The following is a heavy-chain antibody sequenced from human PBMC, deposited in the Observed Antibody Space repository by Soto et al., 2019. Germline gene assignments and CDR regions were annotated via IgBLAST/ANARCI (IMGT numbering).Heavy chain of an antibody. CDR3: AITKSKGNRGTRIAVAGKFDY. D-gene: IGHD6-19*01. CDR2: MNPNSGNT. V-gene: IGHV1-8*01. CDR1: GYTFTSYD. J-gene: IGHJ4*02. Sequence: ASVKVSCKASGYTFTSYDINWVRQATGQGLEWMGWMNPNSGNTGYAQKFQGRVTMTRNTSISTAYMELSSLRSEDTAVYYCAITKSKGNRGTRIAVAGKFDYWGQGTLVTVSS.